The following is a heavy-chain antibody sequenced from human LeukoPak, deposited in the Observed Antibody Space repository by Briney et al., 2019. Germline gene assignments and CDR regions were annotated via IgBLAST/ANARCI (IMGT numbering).Heavy chain of an antibody. V-gene: IGHV3-23*01. CDR1: GFSFSSFA. CDR3: AKVEVAGGTTA. J-gene: IGHJ5*02. CDR2: ISGSGGST. D-gene: IGHD2-15*01. Sequence: GGSLRLSCAASGFSFSSFAMNWVRQAPGKGLEWVSAISGSGGSTYYADSVKGRFTISRDNSKNTLYLQMNSLRAEDTAVYYCAKVEVAGGTTAWGQGTLVTVSS.